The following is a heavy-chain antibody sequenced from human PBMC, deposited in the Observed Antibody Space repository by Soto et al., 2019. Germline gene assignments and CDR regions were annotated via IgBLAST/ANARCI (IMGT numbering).Heavy chain of an antibody. CDR2: ISYDGSNK. D-gene: IGHD6-6*01. CDR1: GFTFSSYA. CDR3: ARAGDSSSSAWFDP. J-gene: IGHJ5*02. Sequence: PGGSLRLSCAASGFTFSSYAMHWVRQAPGKGLEWVAVISYDGSNKYYADSVKGRFTISRDNSKNTLYLQMNSLRAEDTAVYYCARAGDSSSSAWFDPWGQGTLVTVSS. V-gene: IGHV3-30-3*01.